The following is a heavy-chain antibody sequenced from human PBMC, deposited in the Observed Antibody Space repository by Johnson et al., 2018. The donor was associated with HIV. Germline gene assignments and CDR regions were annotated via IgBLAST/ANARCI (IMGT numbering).Heavy chain of an antibody. CDR3: AKALGVYGDYVLDAFDI. CDR1: GFTFSSYA. D-gene: IGHD4-17*01. V-gene: IGHV3-30-3*01. J-gene: IGHJ3*02. Sequence: QVQLVESGGGVVQPGRSPRLSCAASGFTFSSYAIHWVRQAPGKGLEWVAVILYDGNNKYYADSVKGRFTISRDNSKNTLYLQMNSLRAEETAVYYCAKALGVYGDYVLDAFDIWGQGTMVTVSS. CDR2: ILYDGNNK.